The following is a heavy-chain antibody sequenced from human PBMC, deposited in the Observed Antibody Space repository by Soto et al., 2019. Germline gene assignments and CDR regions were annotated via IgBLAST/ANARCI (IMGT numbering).Heavy chain of an antibody. J-gene: IGHJ3*02. V-gene: IGHV3-23*01. CDR2: ISGSGGST. D-gene: IGHD3-9*01. CDR3: AKTRYYDILTGYRDAFDI. CDR1: GFTFSSYA. Sequence: EVQLSESGGGLVQPGGSLRLSCAASGFTFSSYAMSWVRQAPGKGLEWVSAISGSGGSTYYADSVKGRFTISRDNSKNTLYLQMNSLRAEDTAVYYCAKTRYYDILTGYRDAFDIWGQGTMVTVSS.